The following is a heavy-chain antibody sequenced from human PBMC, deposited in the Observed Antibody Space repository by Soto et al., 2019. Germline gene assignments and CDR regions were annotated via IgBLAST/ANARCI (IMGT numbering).Heavy chain of an antibody. CDR2: IYYSGST. Sequence: SETLSLTCTVSGGSIINHYCSWFRQPPGKGLEWIGYIYYSGSTNYNPSLKSRVTISVDTSKNQFSLKLSSVTAADTAVYYCATQEVGGSYVYTFDPWGQGTLVTVSS. CDR1: GGSIINHY. V-gene: IGHV4-59*08. J-gene: IGHJ5*02. CDR3: ATQEVGGSYVYTFDP. D-gene: IGHD1-26*01.